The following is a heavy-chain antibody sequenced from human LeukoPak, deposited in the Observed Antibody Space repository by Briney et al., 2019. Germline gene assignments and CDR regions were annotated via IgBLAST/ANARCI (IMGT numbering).Heavy chain of an antibody. CDR2: IHSDGSST. D-gene: IGHD3-22*01. CDR3: ARSGWPYYFDY. CDR1: GVTCSSYW. Sequence: PGGSLRLSCAASGVTCSSYWVHWVRQAPGKGLVWVSRIHSDGSSTSYADSVRGRFTISRDDAKSTLYLQMNSLRAEDTAVYYCARSGWPYYFDYWGQGTLVTVSS. J-gene: IGHJ4*02. V-gene: IGHV3-74*01.